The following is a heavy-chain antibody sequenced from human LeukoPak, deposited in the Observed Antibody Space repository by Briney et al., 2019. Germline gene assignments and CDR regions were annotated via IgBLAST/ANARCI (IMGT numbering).Heavy chain of an antibody. CDR1: GGSVSSRPHF. D-gene: IGHD2-15*01. CDR3: ARRYCSAGSCYSSFEY. J-gene: IGHJ4*02. CDR2: IYYTGST. Sequence: SETLSLTCTVSGGSVSSRPHFWAWIRQTPGKGLEWIGTIYYTGSTNYNPSLKSRVTISVDTSKNQFSLKLSSATAADTAVYYCARRYCSAGSCYSSFEYWGQGSLVTVSS. V-gene: IGHV4-39*07.